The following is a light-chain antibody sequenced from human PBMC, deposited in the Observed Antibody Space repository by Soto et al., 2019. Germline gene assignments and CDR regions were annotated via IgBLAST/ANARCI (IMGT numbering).Light chain of an antibody. J-gene: IGKJ4*01. Sequence: DIQMTQSPSSLSASLGDRVTITCRASQGIGIYLAWFQQRPGKVPKLLIYAASTLQSGVPSRSSGSGSGTDFTLTISSLQPEDVATYYCQKYNSAPLTFGGGTRVEIK. CDR3: QKYNSAPLT. CDR2: AAS. CDR1: QGIGIY. V-gene: IGKV1-27*01.